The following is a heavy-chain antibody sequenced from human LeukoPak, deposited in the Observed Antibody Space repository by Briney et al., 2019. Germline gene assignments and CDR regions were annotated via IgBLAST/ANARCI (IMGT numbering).Heavy chain of an antibody. D-gene: IGHD5-18*01. J-gene: IGHJ6*03. CDR3: ARGEGSYGRERYYYYYYMDV. CDR1: GGSFSGYY. Sequence: SETLSLTCAVYGGSFSGYYWSWIRQPPGKGLEWIGEINHSGSTNYNPSLKSRVTISVDTSKDQFSLKLSSVTAADTAVYYCARGEGSYGRERYYYYYYMDVWGKGTTVTISS. V-gene: IGHV4-34*01. CDR2: INHSGST.